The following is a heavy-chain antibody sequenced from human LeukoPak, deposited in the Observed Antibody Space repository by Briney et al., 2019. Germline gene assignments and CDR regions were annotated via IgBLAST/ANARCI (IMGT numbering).Heavy chain of an antibody. CDR2: SYYSGSA. V-gene: IGHV4-39*07. Sequence: SETLSLTCTGSGGSISSSSYYWGGIRQPPGKGLEWIGRSYYSGSAYYNPSLKSRVTISVDTSKNQFSLKLTSMTSADTALFYCTRGNDFYGSGRQSYFAPWGRGTLVIASS. J-gene: IGHJ5*02. CDR1: GGSISSSSYY. CDR3: TRGNDFYGSGRQSYFAP. D-gene: IGHD3-10*01.